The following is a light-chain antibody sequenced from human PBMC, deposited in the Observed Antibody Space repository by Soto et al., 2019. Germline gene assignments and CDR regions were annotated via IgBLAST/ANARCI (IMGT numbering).Light chain of an antibody. CDR3: CSYGGSSTYVV. J-gene: IGLJ2*01. V-gene: IGLV2-23*01. CDR2: EGS. CDR1: SSDVRSYNL. Sequence: QSVLTQPPSASGTPGQRVNISCTGTSSDVRSYNLVSWYQQYPGKAPKLLIFEGSKRPSGVSNRFSGSKSGNTASLTISGLQAEDEADYHCCSYGGSSTYVVFGGGTKLTVL.